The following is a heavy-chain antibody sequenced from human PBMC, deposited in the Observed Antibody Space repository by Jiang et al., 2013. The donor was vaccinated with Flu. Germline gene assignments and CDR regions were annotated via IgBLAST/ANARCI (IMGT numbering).Heavy chain of an antibody. CDR2: IRYTAGT. CDR1: GDSISSYY. CDR3: ARGRWLQFFEF. J-gene: IGHJ4*02. D-gene: IGHD5-24*01. V-gene: IGHV4-59*01. Sequence: GSGLVKPSETLSLTCTVSGDSISSYYWSWIRQPPGKGLEWIGYIRYTAGTNYNPSLKSRVTISVDTSKNQFSLKLNSVTAADTAVYYCARGRWLQFFEFWGQGTLVTASS.